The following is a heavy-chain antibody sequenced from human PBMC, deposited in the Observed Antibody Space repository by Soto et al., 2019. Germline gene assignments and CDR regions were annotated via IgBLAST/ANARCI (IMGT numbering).Heavy chain of an antibody. Sequence: GEPLRVPWRGVGCSFTSFWSGWVRKMPGKGLEWMGIIYPGDSDTRYSPSFQGQVTISADKSISTAYLQWSSLKASDTAMYYCAGGGVRGVITRARDYYGMDVWGQGTTVTVSS. V-gene: IGHV5-51*01. D-gene: IGHD3-10*01. J-gene: IGHJ6*02. CDR2: IYPGDSDT. CDR3: AGGGVRGVITRARDYYGMDV. CDR1: GCSFTSFW.